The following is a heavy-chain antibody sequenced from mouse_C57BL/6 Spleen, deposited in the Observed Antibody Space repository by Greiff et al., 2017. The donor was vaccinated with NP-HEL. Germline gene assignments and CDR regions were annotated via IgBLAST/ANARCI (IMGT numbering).Heavy chain of an antibody. CDR2: INPNNGGT. CDR1: GYTFTDYY. Sequence: VQLQQSGPELVKPGASVKISCKASGYTFTDYYMNWVKQSHGKSLEWIGDINPNNGGTSYIQKLKGKATLTVDKSSSTAYMELRSLTSEDSAIYYCARAYYGSSLYWYFDVWGTGTTVTVSS. V-gene: IGHV1-26*01. J-gene: IGHJ1*03. D-gene: IGHD1-1*01. CDR3: ARAYYGSSLYWYFDV.